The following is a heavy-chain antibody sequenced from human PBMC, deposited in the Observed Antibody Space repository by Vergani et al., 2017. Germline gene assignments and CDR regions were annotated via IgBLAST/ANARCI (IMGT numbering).Heavy chain of an antibody. J-gene: IGHJ4*02. V-gene: IGHV3-30*02. CDR1: GFSFNTYG. CDR3: AKDGRENSDYGYFDY. CDR2: IGYDGRIK. D-gene: IGHD4-17*01. Sequence: QVQLVETGGGVVQPGGSLRLYCATSGFSFNTYGAHWVRQAPGKGLEWVAFIGYDGRIKYNVDSVKGRFTISRDTSKKTLSLQMRSLRADVTAVYYCAKDGRENSDYGYFDYWGQGTLVTVSS.